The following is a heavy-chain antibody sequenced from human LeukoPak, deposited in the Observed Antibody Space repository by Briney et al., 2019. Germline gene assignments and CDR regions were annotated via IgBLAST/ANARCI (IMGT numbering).Heavy chain of an antibody. CDR2: ISSSGSTI. J-gene: IGHJ4*02. D-gene: IGHD4-17*01. V-gene: IGHV3-11*01. Sequence: PGGSLLLSCAASGFTFSDYYMSWIRPAPGKGLEWVSYISSSGSTIVYADSVKGRFTVSRDNAKNSMFLQMNSLRAEDTAVYYCARERRLRETDSWGQGTLVTVSS. CDR3: ARERRLRETDS. CDR1: GFTFSDYY.